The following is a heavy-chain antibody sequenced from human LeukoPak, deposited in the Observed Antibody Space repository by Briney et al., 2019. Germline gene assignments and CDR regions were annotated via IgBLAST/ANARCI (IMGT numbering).Heavy chain of an antibody. CDR1: GFTFSNYW. J-gene: IGHJ4*02. V-gene: IGHV3-74*01. CDR2: INSDGSST. CDR3: AKDIGSYYDY. Sequence: GGSLRLSCAASGFTFSNYWMHWVRQAPGKGLVWVSRINSDGSSTSYADSVKGRFTISRDNSKNTLYLEMNSLRAEDTAVYYCAKDIGSYYDYWGQGILVTVSS. D-gene: IGHD3-10*01.